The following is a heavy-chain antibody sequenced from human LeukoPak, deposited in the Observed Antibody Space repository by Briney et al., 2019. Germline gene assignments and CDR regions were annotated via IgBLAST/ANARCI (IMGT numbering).Heavy chain of an antibody. CDR2: ISSSSSYI. D-gene: IGHD3-16*01. J-gene: IGHJ4*02. CDR3: ARGYYDYVWGSYRPFDY. Sequence: PGGSLRLSCAASGFTFSSYSMNWVCQAPGKGLEWVSSISSSSSYIYYADSVKGRFTISRDNAKNSLYLQMNSLRAEDTAVYYCARGYYDYVWGSYRPFDYWGQGTLVTVSS. CDR1: GFTFSSYS. V-gene: IGHV3-21*01.